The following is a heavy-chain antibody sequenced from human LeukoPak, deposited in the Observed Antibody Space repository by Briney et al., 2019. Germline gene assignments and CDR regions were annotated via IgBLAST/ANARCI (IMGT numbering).Heavy chain of an antibody. CDR3: ARSRDFWSGSSNWFDP. D-gene: IGHD3-3*01. J-gene: IGHJ5*02. V-gene: IGHV1-18*01. Sequence: ASVKVSCKASGYTFTSYGISWVRHAPGQGLEWMGWISAYNGNTNYAQKLQGRVTMTTDTSTSTAYMELRSLRSDDTAVYYCARSRDFWSGSSNWFDPWGQGTLVTVSS. CDR1: GYTFTSYG. CDR2: ISAYNGNT.